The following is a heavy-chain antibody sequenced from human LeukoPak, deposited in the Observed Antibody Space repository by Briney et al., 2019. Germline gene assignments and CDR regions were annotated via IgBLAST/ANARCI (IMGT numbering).Heavy chain of an antibody. CDR2: IIPIFGTA. Sequence: GASVKVSCKASGGTFSSYAISWVRQAPGQGLEWMGGIIPIFGTANYAQKFQGRVTITADKSTSTAYMELSSLRSDDTAVYYCARDGYSSGWWDPFDAFDIWGQGTMVTVSS. J-gene: IGHJ3*02. CDR1: GGTFSSYA. CDR3: ARDGYSSGWWDPFDAFDI. V-gene: IGHV1-69*06. D-gene: IGHD6-19*01.